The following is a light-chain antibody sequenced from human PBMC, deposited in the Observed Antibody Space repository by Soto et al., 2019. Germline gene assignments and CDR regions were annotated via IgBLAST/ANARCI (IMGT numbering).Light chain of an antibody. CDR2: GNN. Sequence: HSERTQPPSASGTPGQRVTISCSGSGSSIGTNTVNWYRQLPGTAPKLLIYGNNQRPSGVPDRFSGSKSGTSASLAISGLQSEYEAEYYCAAWDGSLNNVLFGGGTKVTVL. CDR3: AAWDGSLNNVL. CDR1: GSSIGTNT. J-gene: IGLJ2*01. V-gene: IGLV1-44*01.